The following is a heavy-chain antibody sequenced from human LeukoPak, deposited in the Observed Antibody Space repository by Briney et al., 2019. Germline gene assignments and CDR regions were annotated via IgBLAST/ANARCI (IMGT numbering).Heavy chain of an antibody. V-gene: IGHV4-59*11. D-gene: IGHD6-19*01. Sequence: SETLSLTCTVSGSSISSHFWSWMRQPPGKGLEWIGNIYNRGTTNYNPSLNSRVTMSVDTSKNQLSLQLTSVTAADTAVYYCTKATQWLAFDYWGRGTLVTVSS. J-gene: IGHJ4*02. CDR2: IYNRGTT. CDR1: GSSISSHF. CDR3: TKATQWLAFDY.